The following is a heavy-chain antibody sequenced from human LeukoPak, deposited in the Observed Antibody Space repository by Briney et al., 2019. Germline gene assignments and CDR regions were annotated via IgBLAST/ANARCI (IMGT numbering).Heavy chain of an antibody. CDR2: ISSSSSYI. CDR3: ARAVDNSSGWYAPGY. CDR1: GFTFSSYN. D-gene: IGHD6-19*01. J-gene: IGHJ4*02. Sequence: GGSLRLSCAASGFTFSSYNMNWVRQAPGKGLEWVSSISSSSSYIYYADSVKGRFTISRDNAKNSLYLQMNSLRAEDTAVYSCARAVDNSSGWYAPGYWGQGTLVTVSS. V-gene: IGHV3-21*01.